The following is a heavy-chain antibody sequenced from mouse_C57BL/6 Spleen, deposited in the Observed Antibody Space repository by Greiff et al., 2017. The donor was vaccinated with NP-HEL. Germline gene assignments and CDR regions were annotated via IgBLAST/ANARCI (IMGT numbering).Heavy chain of an antibody. CDR1: GYTFTDYY. J-gene: IGHJ1*03. V-gene: IGHV1-19*01. CDR2: INPYNGGT. Sequence: VQLQQSGPVLVKPGASVKMSCKASGYTFTDYYMNWVKQSHGKSLEWIGVINPYNGGTSYNQKFKGKATLTVDKSSSTAYMELNSLTSEDSAVFYWGRGGRSYWYFGGWGTGATVTLSS. CDR3: GRGGRSYWYFGG.